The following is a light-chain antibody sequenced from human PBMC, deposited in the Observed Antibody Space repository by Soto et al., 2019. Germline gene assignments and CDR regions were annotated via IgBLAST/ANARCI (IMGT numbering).Light chain of an antibody. V-gene: IGKV3-15*01. J-gene: IGKJ1*01. CDR3: QQYNNWPRT. Sequence: IVMTQSPATLSVSPGEGVTLSCRASQSVDNNLAWYQQKPGQAPRLLIYGASTRATGIPGTFSGSGSGTEFTRTISSLQSEDFAVYDCQQYNNWPRTFGQGTTVEIK. CDR2: GAS. CDR1: QSVDNN.